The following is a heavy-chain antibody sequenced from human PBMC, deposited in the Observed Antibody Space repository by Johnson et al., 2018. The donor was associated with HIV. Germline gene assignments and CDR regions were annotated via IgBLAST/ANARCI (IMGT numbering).Heavy chain of an antibody. V-gene: IGHV3-53*01. CDR2: LHSGGST. D-gene: IGHD6-13*01. CDR3: ARDKGIAAAATDDAFDI. Sequence: SWVRQAPGKGLEWASVLHSGGSTSYADSVKGRFTISRDNSNNTLHLQMNSLRPEDTAVYYCARDKGIAAAATDDAFDIWGQGTMVTVSS. J-gene: IGHJ3*02.